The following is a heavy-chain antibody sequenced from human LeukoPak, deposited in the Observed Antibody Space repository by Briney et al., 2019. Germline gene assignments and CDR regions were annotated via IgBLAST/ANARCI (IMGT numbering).Heavy chain of an antibody. CDR1: GFTFSSYE. CDR3: ASARTDYDFWSGSMIYYFDY. CDR2: ISSSSSYI. J-gene: IGHJ4*02. D-gene: IGHD3-3*01. Sequence: GGSLRLSCAASGFTFSSYEMNWVRQAPGKGLEWVSYISSSSSYIYYADSVKGRFTISRDNAQNSLYLQMNSLRAEDTAVYYCASARTDYDFWSGSMIYYFDYWGQGTLVTVSS. V-gene: IGHV3-21*05.